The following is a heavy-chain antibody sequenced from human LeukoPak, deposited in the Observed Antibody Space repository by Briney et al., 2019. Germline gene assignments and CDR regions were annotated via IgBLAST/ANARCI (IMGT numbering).Heavy chain of an antibody. J-gene: IGHJ4*02. V-gene: IGHV3-11*01. CDR2: ISSSGSTI. Sequence: PWGSLRLSCAASGFTFSDYYMSWIRQAPGKGLEWVSYISSSGSTIYYADSVKGRFTISRDNAKNSLYLQMNSLRAEDTAVYYCARSLRRDGYNSARDTSNWGQGTLVTVSS. D-gene: IGHD5-24*01. CDR1: GFTFSDYY. CDR3: ARSLRRDGYNSARDTSN.